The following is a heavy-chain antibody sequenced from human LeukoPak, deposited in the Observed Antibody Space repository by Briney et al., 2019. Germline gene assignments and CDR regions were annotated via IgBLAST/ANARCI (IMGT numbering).Heavy chain of an antibody. V-gene: IGHV4-4*07. CDR3: ARGGSKSWHPLMK. CDR1: GGSFSDYY. Sequence: TSETLSLTCTVSGGSFSDYYWNWVRQPAGKGLEWIGHVYSSGNTDYNPSLKSRVTISVDKSKNQFSLKLSSVTAADTALYYCARGGSKSWHPLMKWGQGILVTVSS. J-gene: IGHJ4*02. CDR2: VYSSGNT. D-gene: IGHD2-15*01.